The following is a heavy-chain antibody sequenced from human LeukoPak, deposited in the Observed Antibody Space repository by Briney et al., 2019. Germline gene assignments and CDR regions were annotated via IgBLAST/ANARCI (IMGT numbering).Heavy chain of an antibody. J-gene: IGHJ4*02. CDR2: NSGSGGST. Sequence: GGSLRLSCAASGFTFSSYAMSWVRQAPGKGLEWVSANSGSGGSTYYADSVKGRFTISRDNSKNTLYLQMNSLRAEDTAVYYCAKRLSGEVGATTVDYWGQGTLVTFSS. CDR1: GFTFSSYA. V-gene: IGHV3-23*01. D-gene: IGHD1-26*01. CDR3: AKRLSGEVGATTVDY.